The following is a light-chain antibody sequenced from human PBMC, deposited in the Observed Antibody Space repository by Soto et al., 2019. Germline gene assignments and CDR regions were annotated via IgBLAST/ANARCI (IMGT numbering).Light chain of an antibody. J-gene: IGLJ1*01. V-gene: IGLV1-51*02. CDR1: SSNIGITS. CDR3: GTWDGSLSADV. CDR2: QDD. Sequence: QSVLTQPPSGSAAAGQRLTISCSGSSSNIGITSVSWYQQFPGAAPKLLIYQDDKRPSGIPDRFSGSKSGTSATLGITGLQTGDEDDYYCGTWDGSLSADVFGTGTKVTVL.